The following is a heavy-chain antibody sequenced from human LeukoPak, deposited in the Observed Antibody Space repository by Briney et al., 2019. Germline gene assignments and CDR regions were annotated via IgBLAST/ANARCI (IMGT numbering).Heavy chain of an antibody. D-gene: IGHD1-26*01. CDR2: ISSNGAST. J-gene: IGHJ6*02. CDR1: GFTFSSYA. Sequence: GGSLRLSCAASGFTFSSYAMHWVRQAPGKGLEYVSAISSNGASTYYANSVKGRFTISRDNSKNTLYLQMGSLRAEDMAVYYCARGGEEWELPGRYYYYYGMDVWGQGTTVTVSS. V-gene: IGHV3-64*01. CDR3: ARGGEEWELPGRYYYYYGMDV.